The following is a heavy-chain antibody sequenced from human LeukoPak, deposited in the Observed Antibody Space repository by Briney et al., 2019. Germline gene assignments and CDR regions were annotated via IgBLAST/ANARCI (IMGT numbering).Heavy chain of an antibody. D-gene: IGHD3-10*01. V-gene: IGHV4-30-4*01. CDR3: ARALYFGSGSTIDY. CDR1: GGSISRGDYY. CDR2: IFYSGSA. Sequence: PSETLSLTCTVSGGSISRGDYYWSWIRQPPGKGLEWIGNIFYSGSAYYNPSLKSRVSISVDKSKNQFSLILGSVTAADTAVYYCARALYFGSGSTIDYWGQGILVTVSS. J-gene: IGHJ4*02.